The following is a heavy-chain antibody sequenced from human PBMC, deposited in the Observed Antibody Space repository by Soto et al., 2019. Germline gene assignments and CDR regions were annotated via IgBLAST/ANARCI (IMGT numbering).Heavy chain of an antibody. D-gene: IGHD6-13*01. J-gene: IGHJ4*02. Sequence: SETLSLTCTVSGASISSPHDYWGWIRQSPGRGLEWIGSIYHSGSTYYNPSLKSRITISVDKSKNQLSLKLRSVTAADTAVYYCARQLLAVAGALVDYWGQGTLVTVSS. CDR2: IYHSGST. CDR3: ARQLLAVAGALVDY. V-gene: IGHV4-39*07. CDR1: GASISSPHDY.